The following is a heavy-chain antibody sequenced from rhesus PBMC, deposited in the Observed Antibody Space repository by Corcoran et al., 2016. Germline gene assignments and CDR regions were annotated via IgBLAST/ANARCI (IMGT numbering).Heavy chain of an antibody. D-gene: IGHD6-31*01. CDR2: ITYSGST. CDR3: ARGGYSSGWYEPY. J-gene: IGHJ4*01. CDR1: GGSISSGYYY. Sequence: QVQLQESGPGLVKPSETLSLTCAVSGGSISSGYYYWSWIRQPPGKGLEWIGYITYSGSTSYNPPLKSRVTISRDTSKNQFSLKLSSVTAADTAVFYWARGGYSSGWYEPYWGQGVLVTVSS. V-gene: IGHV4-122*02.